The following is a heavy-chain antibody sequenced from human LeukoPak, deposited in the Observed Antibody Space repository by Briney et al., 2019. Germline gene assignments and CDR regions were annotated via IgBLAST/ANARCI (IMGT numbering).Heavy chain of an antibody. J-gene: IGHJ4*02. D-gene: IGHD2-15*01. V-gene: IGHV3-23*01. CDR1: GFVFSNFG. CDR3: AKDVGFCSGDSCSFFDY. CDR2: TSAGGEDK. Sequence: GGSLRLSCAASGFVFSNFGMTWVRQAPGKGLEWVSTTSAGGEDKHYADSVKGRFTISRDNSKNTLYMQMNTLRAEDTALYYCAKDVGFCSGDSCSFFDYWGQGDLVTVSS.